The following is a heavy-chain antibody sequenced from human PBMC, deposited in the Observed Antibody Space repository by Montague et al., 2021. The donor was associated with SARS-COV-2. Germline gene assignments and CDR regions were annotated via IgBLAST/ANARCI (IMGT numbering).Heavy chain of an antibody. D-gene: IGHD3-9*01. J-gene: IGHJ4*02. V-gene: IGHV4-39*01. CDR3: ARHLITIFLGCMFDY. CDR2: IYYSAGT. CDR1: GGSIRSSSYY. Sequence: SETLSLTCTVSGGSIRSSSYYWGCIRQPPGKGLEWVGSIYYSAGTYYNPSLQSRATISVDTSKNQFSLKLSSVTAADTAVYYCARHLITIFLGCMFDYWGQGSLVIVSS.